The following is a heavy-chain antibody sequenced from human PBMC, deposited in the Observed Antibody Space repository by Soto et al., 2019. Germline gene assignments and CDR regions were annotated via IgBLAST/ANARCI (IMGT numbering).Heavy chain of an antibody. CDR1: GFAFNTYS. J-gene: IGHJ6*03. V-gene: IGHV3-21*02. CDR3: VRDLGRYFRSGYMDL. Sequence: EVQLVESGGGLVKPGGSLRLSCTASGFAFNTYSMNWVRQAPGKGLEWVSSINEDSTYIYYADSLRGRITISRDNANDSLFLQMNSLRPADTAVYYCVRDLGRYFRSGYMDLWGDGATVTVSS. CDR2: INEDSTYI. D-gene: IGHD3-9*01.